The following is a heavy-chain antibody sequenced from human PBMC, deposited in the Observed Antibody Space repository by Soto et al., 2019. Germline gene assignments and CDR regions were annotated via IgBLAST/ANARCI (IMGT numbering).Heavy chain of an antibody. CDR1: GFTFINYR. Sequence: GGALRLSCAASGFTFINYRMHWVRQGPGKGPVWVSRINDVGSSSDYADSVKGRFTISRDNAKNTLYLQMNNLRAEDTAVYYCARSNFWFDPWGQGTLVTVSS. J-gene: IGHJ5*02. V-gene: IGHV3-74*01. CDR3: ARSNFWFDP. D-gene: IGHD4-4*01. CDR2: INDVGSSS.